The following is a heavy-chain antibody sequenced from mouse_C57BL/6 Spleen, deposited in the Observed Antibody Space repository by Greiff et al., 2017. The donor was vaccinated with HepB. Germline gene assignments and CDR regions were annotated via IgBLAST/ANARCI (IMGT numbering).Heavy chain of an antibody. CDR1: GFNIKDYY. D-gene: IGHD1-1*01. J-gene: IGHJ3*01. CDR3: ARSGYYYGSRSWFAY. V-gene: IGHV14-2*01. CDR2: IDPEDGET. Sequence: VQLQQSGAELVKPGASVKLSCTASGFNIKDYYMHWVKQRTEQGLEWIGRIDPEDGETKYAPNFQGKATITADTSSNTAYLQLSSLTSEDTAVYYCARSGYYYGSRSWFAYWGQGTLVTVSA.